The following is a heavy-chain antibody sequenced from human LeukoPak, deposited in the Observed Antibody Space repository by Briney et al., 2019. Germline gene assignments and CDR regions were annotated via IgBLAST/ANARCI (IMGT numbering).Heavy chain of an antibody. J-gene: IGHJ2*01. V-gene: IGHV1-2*02. Sequence: GASVKVSCKAPGYTFTAYYIHWVRQAPGQGLEYMGWLNPNSGATNYAQRFQGRVTMTRDTSISTAYMELSRLRSDDTAVYFCARTETYSGGWHYWYFDLWGRGTLVTVSS. D-gene: IGHD6-19*01. CDR3: ARTETYSGGWHYWYFDL. CDR2: LNPNSGAT. CDR1: GYTFTAYY.